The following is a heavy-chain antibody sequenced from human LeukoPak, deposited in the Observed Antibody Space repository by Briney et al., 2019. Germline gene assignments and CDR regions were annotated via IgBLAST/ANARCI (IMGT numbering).Heavy chain of an antibody. Sequence: PGGSLRLSCAASGFTFSSYGMHWVRQAPGKGLEWVGFVSYDGGKKFYAGFVKGRFSISRDNSKNTLYVQMNSLGAEDTAPYYCAKLGFDSSGSHSLVDYWGQGTPVTVSS. CDR2: VSYDGGKK. CDR3: AKLGFDSSGSHSLVDY. D-gene: IGHD3-22*01. V-gene: IGHV3-30*18. CDR1: GFTFSSYG. J-gene: IGHJ4*02.